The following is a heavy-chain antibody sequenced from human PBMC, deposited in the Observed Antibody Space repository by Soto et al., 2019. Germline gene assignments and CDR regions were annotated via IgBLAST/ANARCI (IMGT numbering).Heavy chain of an antibody. Sequence: QLQLQESGPGLVKPSETLSLTCTVSGGSISSSSYYWGWIRQPPGKGLEWIGNIYYSGSTYYNPSLKRRVTISVDTSKTQFSLKLSSVTAADTAVYFCARLFTTTGSYASWGQGTLVTVSS. V-gene: IGHV4-39*01. CDR1: GGSISSSSYY. CDR3: ARLFTTTGSYAS. D-gene: IGHD1-26*01. CDR2: IYYSGST. J-gene: IGHJ5*02.